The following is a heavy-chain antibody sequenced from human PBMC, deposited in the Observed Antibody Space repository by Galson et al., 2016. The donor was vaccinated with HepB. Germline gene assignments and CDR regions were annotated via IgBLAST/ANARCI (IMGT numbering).Heavy chain of an antibody. Sequence: SLRLSCAASGFRFSSYGMNWVRQAPGKGLEWVAIIWHDGQTKYYGESVKGRFTISRDNSKNTLYLHMNSLRAEDTAVYYCARNSGYRGDGCDPWGQGTMVSVSP. CDR2: IWHDGQTK. D-gene: IGHD5-12*01. V-gene: IGHV3-33*01. CDR3: ARNSGYRGDGCDP. CDR1: GFRFSSYG. J-gene: IGHJ3*01.